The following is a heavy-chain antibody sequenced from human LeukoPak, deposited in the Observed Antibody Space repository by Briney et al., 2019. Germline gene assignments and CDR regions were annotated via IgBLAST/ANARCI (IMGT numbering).Heavy chain of an antibody. CDR1: GFPFSNYA. D-gene: IGHD5-24*01. J-gene: IGHJ4*02. Sequence: GGSLRLSCAASGFPFSNYAMQWVRQAPGKGLEYVSGISSNGGTTVYANSVKGRFTISRDNSKNTLYLQMGSLRAEDLAVYYCARDGVATNDCWGQGTLVTVSS. CDR2: ISSNGGTT. V-gene: IGHV3-64*01. CDR3: ARDGVATNDC.